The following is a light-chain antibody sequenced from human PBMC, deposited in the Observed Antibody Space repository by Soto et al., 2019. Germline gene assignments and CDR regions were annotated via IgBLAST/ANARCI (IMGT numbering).Light chain of an antibody. V-gene: IGLV2-14*03. CDR3: TSWTTSTTMI. Sequence: QSALTQPASVSGSPGQSITISCTGTSSDIGAYNFVSWYQQHPGKAPKLMLYDVNIRPSGVSNRFSGSKSGNTASLTISGLQAEDDADYYCTSWTTSTTMIFGGGTKGTVL. J-gene: IGLJ2*01. CDR1: SSDIGAYNF. CDR2: DVN.